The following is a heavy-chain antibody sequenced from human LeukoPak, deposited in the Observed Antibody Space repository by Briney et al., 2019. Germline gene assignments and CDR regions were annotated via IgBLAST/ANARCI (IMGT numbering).Heavy chain of an antibody. CDR1: GFTFSSYS. CDR3: ARHGSWSFDY. V-gene: IGHV3-33*08. J-gene: IGHJ4*02. CDR2: IWYDGRNR. Sequence: GGSLRLSCAASGFTFSSYSMNWVRQAPGKGLEWAAVIWYDGRNRYYADSVKGRVTISRDNSKNKVYLQMNSLRAEDTAVYYCARHGSWSFDYWGQGTLVTVSA. D-gene: IGHD6-13*01.